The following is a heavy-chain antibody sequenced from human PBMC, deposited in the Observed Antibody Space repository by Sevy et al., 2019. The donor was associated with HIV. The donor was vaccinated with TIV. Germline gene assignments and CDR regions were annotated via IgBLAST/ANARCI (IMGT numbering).Heavy chain of an antibody. Sequence: GGSLRLSFAASGFTFSTYGMHWVRQAPGKGLEWVAFIRFDGSIKYYTDSVKGRLTISSDNSKNTLYLQMNSLRAEDTAVYFCAKVLHIVEIPAAIDYYYGMDVWGQGTTVTVSS. V-gene: IGHV3-30*02. CDR1: GFTFSTYG. D-gene: IGHD2-2*01. CDR3: AKVLHIVEIPAAIDYYYGMDV. J-gene: IGHJ6*02. CDR2: IRFDGSIK.